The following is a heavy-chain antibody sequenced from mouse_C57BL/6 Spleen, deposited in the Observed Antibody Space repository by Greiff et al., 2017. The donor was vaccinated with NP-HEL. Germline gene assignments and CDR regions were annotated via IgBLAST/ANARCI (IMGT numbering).Heavy chain of an antibody. CDR1: GFTFSNYW. CDR2: IRLKSDNYAT. J-gene: IGHJ3*01. V-gene: IGHV6-3*01. D-gene: IGHD3-2*02. CDR3: TGGDSSGYVPFAY. Sequence: EVKLLESGGGLVQPGGSMKLSCVASGFTFSNYWMNWVRQSPEKGLEWVAQIRLKSDNYATHYAESVKGRFTISRDDSKSSVYLQMNNLRAEDTGIYYCTGGDSSGYVPFAYWGQGTLVTVSA.